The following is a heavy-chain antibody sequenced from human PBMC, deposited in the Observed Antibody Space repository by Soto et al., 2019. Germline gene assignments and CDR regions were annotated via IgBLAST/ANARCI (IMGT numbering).Heavy chain of an antibody. V-gene: IGHV3-23*01. Sequence: PGGSLRLSCAASGYTFNTYAMNWVRQAPGKGLEWVSAISGSGGSTHYADSVKGRFTISRDNSKNTLYLQMNSLRAEDTAVYYCAKVFSEVAGNYFDYWGQGTLVTVSS. CDR3: AKVFSEVAGNYFDY. D-gene: IGHD6-19*01. J-gene: IGHJ4*02. CDR2: ISGSGGST. CDR1: GYTFNTYA.